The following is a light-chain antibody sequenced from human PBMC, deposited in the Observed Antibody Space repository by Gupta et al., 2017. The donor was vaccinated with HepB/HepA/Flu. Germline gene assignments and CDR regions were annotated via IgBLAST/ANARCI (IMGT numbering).Light chain of an antibody. J-gene: IGKJ1*01. Sequence: DIQMTQSPSTMSASVGDRVTISCRASQNINRYLAWYQQKPGKAPKLLSHLTSDLESGVPSRFSGSASETEFTLTISSLQPDDFATYYCQQYKIYATFGQGTRVEVK. V-gene: IGKV1-5*03. CDR1: QNINRY. CDR2: LTS. CDR3: QQYKIYAT.